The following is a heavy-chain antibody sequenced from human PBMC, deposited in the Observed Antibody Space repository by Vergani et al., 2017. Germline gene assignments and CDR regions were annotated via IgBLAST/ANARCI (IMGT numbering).Heavy chain of an antibody. J-gene: IGHJ4*02. Sequence: AQLQESGPGLVKPSETLSLTCHVFGVSVTDYNCNWIRQAPGKGLEWVARIRPKTDGETTDYAAPVKGRFTISRDDSKNTLYLQMNSLKTEDTAVYYCTTPTKWELRSYFDYWGQGTLVTVSS. D-gene: IGHD3-3*01. CDR2: IRPKTDGETT. V-gene: IGHV3-15*07. CDR1: GVSVTDYN. CDR3: TTPTKWELRSYFDY.